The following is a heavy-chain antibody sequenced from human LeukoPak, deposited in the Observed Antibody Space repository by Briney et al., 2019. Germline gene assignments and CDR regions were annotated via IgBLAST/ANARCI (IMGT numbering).Heavy chain of an antibody. CDR1: GGSISSYY. D-gene: IGHD3-22*01. J-gene: IGHJ4*02. CDR2: IYYSGST. V-gene: IGHV4-59*04. CDR3: ARRHSGYLSYYFDY. Sequence: SEILSLTCTVSGGSISSYYWSWIRQPPGQDLEWIGYIYYSGSTFYNPSLKSRVTMSVETSKNQFSLNLTSVTAADTAVYYCARRHSGYLSYYFDYWGQGTLVTVSS.